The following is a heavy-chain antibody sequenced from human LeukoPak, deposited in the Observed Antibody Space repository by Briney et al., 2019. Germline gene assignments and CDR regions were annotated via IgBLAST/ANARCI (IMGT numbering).Heavy chain of an antibody. D-gene: IGHD6-13*01. V-gene: IGHV3-30*03. Sequence: GGSLRLSCASSGFTFSSYGMHWVRQAPGKGPEWVAVISYDGSNKYYADSVKGRFTISRDNSKNTLYLQMNSLRAEDTAVYYCARDPGQQLDRFDYWGQGTLVTVSS. CDR1: GFTFSSYG. CDR2: ISYDGSNK. J-gene: IGHJ4*02. CDR3: ARDPGQQLDRFDY.